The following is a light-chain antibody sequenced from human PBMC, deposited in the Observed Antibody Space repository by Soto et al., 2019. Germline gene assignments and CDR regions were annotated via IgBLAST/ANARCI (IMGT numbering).Light chain of an antibody. Sequence: DIKITQSPSSLSASVGDRVTITCRARQYISNSLNWYQQKSGTAPKLLIHTASTLPSGVPSRFSVRGSWPDFTLTISSVQPDDFAIYFGQQGYSTPPTFGQGTTLEIK. V-gene: IGKV1-39*01. J-gene: IGKJ2*01. CDR1: QYISNS. CDR2: TAS. CDR3: QQGYSTPPT.